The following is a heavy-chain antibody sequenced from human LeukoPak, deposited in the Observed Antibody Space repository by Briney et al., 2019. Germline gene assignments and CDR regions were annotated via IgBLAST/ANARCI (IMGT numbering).Heavy chain of an antibody. D-gene: IGHD2/OR15-2a*01. CDR3: ARNIPGTHLLDW. J-gene: IGHJ4*02. CDR1: GFAFSDSS. V-gene: IGHV3-73*01. Sequence: GGSLRLSCAASGFAFSDSSVHWVRQASGKGLEWVGHIRKKAEGYATEYGASVRGRLTFSRDDTMNTAYLQINSLTTDDTAVYSCARNIPGTHLLDWWGQGTLVTVSS. CDR2: IRKKAEGYAT.